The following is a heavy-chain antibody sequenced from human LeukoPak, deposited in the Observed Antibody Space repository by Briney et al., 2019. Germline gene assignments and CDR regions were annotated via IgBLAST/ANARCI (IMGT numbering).Heavy chain of an antibody. Sequence: SETLSLTCTVYGCSISTYYWRWIRQPPGKGLEWIGYIYFSGNTNYNPSLKSRVTISVDTSKNQFSLKLTSVSAADTALYLCARLGRPAAFDIWGQGTMVTVSS. CDR3: ARLGRPAAFDI. J-gene: IGHJ3*02. V-gene: IGHV4-59*08. D-gene: IGHD3-16*01. CDR1: GCSISTYY. CDR2: IYFSGNT.